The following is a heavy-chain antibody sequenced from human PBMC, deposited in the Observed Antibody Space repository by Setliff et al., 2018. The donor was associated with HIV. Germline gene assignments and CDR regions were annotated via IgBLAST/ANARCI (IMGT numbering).Heavy chain of an antibody. D-gene: IGHD3-22*01. CDR2: IIPVFGMT. V-gene: IGHV1-69*10. J-gene: IGHJ4*02. CDR3: ARGGSYDTFDY. Sequence: SVKVSCKASGGTFSSSALSWVRQARGQGPEWLGGIIPVFGMTDYAQNFQGRLTITADTSTSTAYMELLSLRSEDTAIYYCARGGSYDTFDYWGQGTLVTVSS. CDR1: GGTFSSSA.